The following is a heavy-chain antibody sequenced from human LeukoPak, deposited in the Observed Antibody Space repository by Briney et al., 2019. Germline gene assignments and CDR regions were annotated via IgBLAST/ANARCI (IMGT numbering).Heavy chain of an antibody. CDR1: GFTFDDYA. Sequence: PGGSLRLSCAASGFTFDDYAMHWVRQAPGKGLEWVSGISWNSGSIGYADSVKGRFTISRDNAKNSLYLQMNSLRAEDTALYYCAKDISYDILTGYSPGYFDYWGQGTLVTVSS. D-gene: IGHD3-9*01. J-gene: IGHJ4*02. CDR3: AKDISYDILTGYSPGYFDY. V-gene: IGHV3-9*01. CDR2: ISWNSGSI.